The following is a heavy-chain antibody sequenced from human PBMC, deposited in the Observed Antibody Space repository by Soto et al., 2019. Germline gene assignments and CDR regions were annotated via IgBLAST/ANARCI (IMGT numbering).Heavy chain of an antibody. CDR3: AKDLRGWYDYGDS. Sequence: EVQVLESGGGLVQPGGSLRLSCAASGFTFSSYAMSWVRQAPGKGLEWVSAISGSGGSTYYADSVKGRFTISRDNSKNTLYLQMNSLRAEDTAVYYCAKDLRGWYDYGDSWGQGTLVTVSS. D-gene: IGHD6-19*01. CDR2: ISGSGGST. J-gene: IGHJ4*02. V-gene: IGHV3-23*01. CDR1: GFTFSSYA.